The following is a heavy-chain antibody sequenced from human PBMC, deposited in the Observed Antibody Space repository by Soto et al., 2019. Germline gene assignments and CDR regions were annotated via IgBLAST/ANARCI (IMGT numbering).Heavy chain of an antibody. V-gene: IGHV3-48*02. D-gene: IGHD3-16*02. CDR1: GFTFSSYS. Sequence: GGSLRLSCAASGFTFSSYSMNWVRQAPGKGLEWVSYISSSSSTIYYADSVKGRFTISRDNAKNSLYLQMNSLRDEDTAVYYCARDARVGYYDYVWGSYRPYYYYYGMDVWGQGTTVTVSS. J-gene: IGHJ6*02. CDR2: ISSSSSTI. CDR3: ARDARVGYYDYVWGSYRPYYYYYGMDV.